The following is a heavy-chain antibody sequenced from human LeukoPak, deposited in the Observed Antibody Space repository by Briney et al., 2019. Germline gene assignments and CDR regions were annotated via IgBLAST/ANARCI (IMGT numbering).Heavy chain of an antibody. CDR3: ARNGYYYGSGRVDSWFDP. D-gene: IGHD3-10*01. Sequence: ASVKVSCKASGGTFSSYAISWVRQAPGQGLEWMGGIIPIFGTANYAQKFQGRVTITADKSTSTAYMELSSLRSEDTAVYYCARNGYYYGSGRVDSWFDPWGQGTLVTVSS. J-gene: IGHJ5*02. V-gene: IGHV1-69*06. CDR2: IIPIFGTA. CDR1: GGTFSSYA.